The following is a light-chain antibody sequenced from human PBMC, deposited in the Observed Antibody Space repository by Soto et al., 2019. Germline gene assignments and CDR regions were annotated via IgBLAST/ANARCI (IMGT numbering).Light chain of an antibody. CDR3: QQRYTLPLT. CDR2: ATS. CDR1: QIISSY. Sequence: DIQLTQSPSSLSASVVDRVTITCRASQIISSYLTWYQHKPGVAPKLLIYATSSLQSGVSSRFSGIGSGTEFTLTISSLQPEYFATYSCQQRYTLPLTFGGGTKVETK. V-gene: IGKV1-39*01. J-gene: IGKJ4*02.